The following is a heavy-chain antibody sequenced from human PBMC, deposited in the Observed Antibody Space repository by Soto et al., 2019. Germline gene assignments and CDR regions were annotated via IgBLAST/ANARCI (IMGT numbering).Heavy chain of an antibody. CDR1: GLIFSNYA. V-gene: IGHV3-23*01. Sequence: EVQVLESGGVLVQPGGSLRLSCVAPGLIFSNYAMSCFRQAPGKGLEWVSGISGSGGSPHYADSAKGRVTICRDNSKNTLFLQMNTLRAEDTAVYYCAIDGDITAAFDYCCQGTLVTVSS. CDR2: ISGSGGSP. CDR3: AIDGDITAAFDY. D-gene: IGHD6-13*01. J-gene: IGHJ4*02.